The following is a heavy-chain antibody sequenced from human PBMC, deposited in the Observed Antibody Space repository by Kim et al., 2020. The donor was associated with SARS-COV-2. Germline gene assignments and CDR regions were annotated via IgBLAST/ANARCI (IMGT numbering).Heavy chain of an antibody. V-gene: IGHV3-30-3*01. CDR3: ARNFPRGGYASGMDV. CDR2: ISYEGSHK. CDR1: EGTLSINV. D-gene: IGHD2-2*01. J-gene: IGHJ6*02. Sequence: GGSLRLSCAASEGTLSINVIHWVRQAPGKGLEWVALISYEGSHKYYGDSVKGRFTVTRDNSEKTVSLQMNSLRAEDTAVYYCARNFPRGGYASGMDVWGQGTTVTVSS.